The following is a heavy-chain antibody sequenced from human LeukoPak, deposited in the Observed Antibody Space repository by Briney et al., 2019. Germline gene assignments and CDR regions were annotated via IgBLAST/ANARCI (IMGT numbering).Heavy chain of an antibody. CDR3: ATMTVVPASMDY. J-gene: IGHJ4*02. CDR2: IYYSGST. D-gene: IGHD2-2*01. CDR1: GGSISSGGYY. V-gene: IGHV4-31*03. Sequence: SQTLSLTCTVSGGSISSGGYYWSWIRQHPGKGLEWIGYIYYSGSTYYNPSLESRVTISVDTSKNQFSLKLSSVTAADTAVYYCATMTVVPASMDYWGQGTLVTVSS.